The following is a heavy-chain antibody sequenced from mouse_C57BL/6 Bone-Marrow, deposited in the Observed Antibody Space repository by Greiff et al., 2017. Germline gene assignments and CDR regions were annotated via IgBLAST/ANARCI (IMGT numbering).Heavy chain of an antibody. J-gene: IGHJ4*01. CDR3: ARAGTYDGYYYYARDY. V-gene: IGHV3-3*01. CDR1: GFSINSDCY. Sequence: DVQLQESGPSLVRPSQTLSLTCTVTGFSINSDCYWIWIRQFPGNKLEYIGYTFYSGITYYNPSLESRTYITRDTSKNQFSLQLSSVTTEDTATYYSARAGTYDGYYYYARDYWGQGTSGTVSS. D-gene: IGHD2-3*01. CDR2: TFYSGIT.